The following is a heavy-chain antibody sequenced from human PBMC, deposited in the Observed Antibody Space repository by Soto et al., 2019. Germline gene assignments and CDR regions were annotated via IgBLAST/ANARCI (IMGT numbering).Heavy chain of an antibody. Sequence: QVQLVQSGAEVKKPGASVKVSCKASGYTFSSFGINWVRQAPGQGLEWMGWISAYNGNTKYAQKLQGRVTTTTDTSTTTDNMEMRSLRADDTAGYYGARVGGMGFGGCRYGMDVVGQGTTVTVSS. J-gene: IGHJ6*02. V-gene: IGHV1-18*01. D-gene: IGHD3-10*01. CDR2: ISAYNGNT. CDR3: ARVGGMGFGGCRYGMDV. CDR1: GYTFSSFG.